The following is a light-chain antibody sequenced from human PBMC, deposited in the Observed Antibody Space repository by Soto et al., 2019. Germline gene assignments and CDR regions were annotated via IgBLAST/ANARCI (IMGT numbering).Light chain of an antibody. J-gene: IGKJ1*01. CDR1: QSIGRF. CDR2: DAS. V-gene: IGKV1-5*01. CDR3: QQCYTGWT. Sequence: DSQVTQSPSTLSASVGDRVTITCRASQSIGRFLAWYQHKPGKAPKLLIYDASTLESGVPSRSSGTGSGTEFTFTITSLQPEDSGTYYCQQCYTGWTFGQGTKV.